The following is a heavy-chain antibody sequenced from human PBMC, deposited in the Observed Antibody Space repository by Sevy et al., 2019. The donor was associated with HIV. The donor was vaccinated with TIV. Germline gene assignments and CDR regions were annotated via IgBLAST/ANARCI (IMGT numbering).Heavy chain of an antibody. CDR3: AKDRVSGTYYTGDFDY. Sequence: GGSLRLSCVASGFTFNTYAMTWVRQAPGKGLEWVSVISGSGGDTYYADSVKGRFTISRDNSKNTLYLQMNSLRAEDTAVYYCAKDRVSGTYYTGDFDYWGQGTLVTVSS. CDR2: ISGSGGDT. J-gene: IGHJ4*02. CDR1: GFTFNTYA. D-gene: IGHD3-10*01. V-gene: IGHV3-23*01.